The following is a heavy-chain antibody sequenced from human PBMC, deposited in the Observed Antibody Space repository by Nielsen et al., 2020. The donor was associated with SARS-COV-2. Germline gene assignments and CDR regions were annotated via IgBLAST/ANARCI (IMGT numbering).Heavy chain of an antibody. V-gene: IGHV4-39*01. D-gene: IGHD3-22*01. CDR1: VGSISSRSQY. CDR3: ASRDHESSGYDN. J-gene: IGHJ4*02. Sequence: SETLSLTCTVSVGSISSRSQYWGWIRQPLGKGLEWIGSIYYSGSTYYNPSLKSRVTTSVDTSKNQFSLKLSSVTAADTAVYYCASRDHESSGYDNWGQGTLVTVSS. CDR2: IYYSGST.